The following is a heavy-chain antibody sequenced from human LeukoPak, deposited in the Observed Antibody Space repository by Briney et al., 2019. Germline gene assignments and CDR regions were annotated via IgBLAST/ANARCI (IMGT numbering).Heavy chain of an antibody. CDR2: INHSGST. CDR3: ARSQQQLLRY. Sequence: SETLSLTCAVYGGSFSGYYWSWIRQPPGKGLEWIGEINHSGSTNYNPSLKSRVTIPVDTSKNQFSLKLSSVTAADTAVYYCARSQQQLLRYWGQGTLVTVSS. V-gene: IGHV4-34*01. D-gene: IGHD6-13*01. J-gene: IGHJ4*02. CDR1: GGSFSGYY.